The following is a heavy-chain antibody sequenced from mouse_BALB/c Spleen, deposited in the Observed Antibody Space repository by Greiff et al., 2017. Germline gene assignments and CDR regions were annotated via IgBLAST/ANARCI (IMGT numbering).Heavy chain of an antibody. D-gene: IGHD6-1*01. V-gene: IGHV1-74*01. CDR3: ARYLPFSMDY. CDR2: IDPYDSET. Sequence: QQSCKASGYTFTSYWMNWVKQRPEQGLEWIGRIDPYDSETHYNQKFKDKAILTVDKSSSTAYMQLSSLTSEDSAVYYCARYLPFSMDYWGQGTSVTVSS. CDR1: GYTFTSYW. J-gene: IGHJ4*01.